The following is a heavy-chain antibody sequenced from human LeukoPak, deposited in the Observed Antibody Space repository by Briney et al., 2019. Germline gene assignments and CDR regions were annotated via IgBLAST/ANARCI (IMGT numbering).Heavy chain of an antibody. J-gene: IGHJ6*02. D-gene: IGHD2-15*01. V-gene: IGHV1-8*01. CDR3: ARSHSGYCGGGSCYYYYYGMDV. CDR1: VYTCTSYD. Sequence: ASVKVSCKASVYTCTSYDINWVRQATGQGLEWMGWMNPNSGNTGYAQKFQGRVTMTRNTTISTAYMELSSLRSEDTAVYYCARSHSGYCGGGSCYYYYYGMDVWGQGTTVTVSS. CDR2: MNPNSGNT.